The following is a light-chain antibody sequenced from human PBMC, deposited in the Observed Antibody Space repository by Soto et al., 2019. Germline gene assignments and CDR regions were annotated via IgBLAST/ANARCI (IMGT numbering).Light chain of an antibody. CDR3: QQYNSYST. V-gene: IGKV1-5*03. CDR2: KAS. CDR1: QSISSW. Sequence: DIQMTQSPSTLSASVGDRVTITCRASQSISSWLAWYQQKPGKAPKLLLYKASSLESGVPSRFSGSGSGTEFTLTISRLQPDDFAAYYCQQYNSYSTCGQGAKVEIK. J-gene: IGKJ1*01.